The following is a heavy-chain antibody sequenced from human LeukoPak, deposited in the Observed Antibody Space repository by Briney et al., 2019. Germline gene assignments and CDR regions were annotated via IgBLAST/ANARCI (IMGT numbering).Heavy chain of an antibody. CDR1: GFSFSSYS. CDR3: ASAGSGLY. J-gene: IGHJ4*02. D-gene: IGHD6-19*01. Sequence: GGSLRLSCAASGFSFSSYSMHWVGQAPGKGLEWVSYNSSSSSTLYYADSLTGRFTISRDNAKNPLYLQMNSLRDEGTAVYYCASAGSGLYWGQGTLVTVSS. CDR2: NSSSSSTL. V-gene: IGHV3-48*02.